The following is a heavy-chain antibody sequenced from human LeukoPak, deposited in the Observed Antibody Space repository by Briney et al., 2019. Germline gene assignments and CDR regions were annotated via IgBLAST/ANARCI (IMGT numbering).Heavy chain of an antibody. V-gene: IGHV3-33*06. CDR1: GFTFSSYG. D-gene: IGHD4-23*01. CDR2: IWYDGSNK. CDR3: AKDYGGYMDV. J-gene: IGHJ6*03. Sequence: GGSLRLSCAASGFTFSSYGMHWVRRAPGKGLEWVAVIWYDGSNKYYADSVKGRFTISRDNSKNTLYLQMNSLRAEDTAVYYCAKDYGGYMDVWGKGTTVTVSS.